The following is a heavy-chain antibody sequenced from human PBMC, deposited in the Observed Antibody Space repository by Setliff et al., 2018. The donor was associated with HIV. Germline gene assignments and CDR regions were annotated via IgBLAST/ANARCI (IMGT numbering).Heavy chain of an antibody. CDR2: INTSGGSA. CDR1: GYTFTSYP. CDR3: ARNQGDSSGWYAGDY. J-gene: IGHJ4*01. V-gene: IGHV1-46*01. D-gene: IGHD6-19*01. Sequence: RASVKVSCKASGYTFTSYPMHWVRQAPGQGLEWMGVINTSGGSAGYAEKFRGRVTMTRDTSTSTVYMDLRNLRSEDTAVYHCARNQGDSSGWYAGDYWGHGTLVTVSS.